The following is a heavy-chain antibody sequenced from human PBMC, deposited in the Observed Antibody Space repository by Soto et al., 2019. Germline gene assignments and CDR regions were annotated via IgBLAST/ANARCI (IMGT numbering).Heavy chain of an antibody. Sequence: LSLTCTVSGGSVSGGGYYWSWIRQPPGKGLEWIGYIYYTGSTNYSPSFKNRVTISLDTSKNQFSLKLNSMTAADTAVYYCARSQITIISYRDYSSHRILVTVSS. D-gene: IGHD3-22*01. CDR2: IYYTGST. CDR1: GGSVSGGGYY. J-gene: IGHJ4*01. V-gene: IGHV4-61*08. CDR3: ARSQITIISYRDY.